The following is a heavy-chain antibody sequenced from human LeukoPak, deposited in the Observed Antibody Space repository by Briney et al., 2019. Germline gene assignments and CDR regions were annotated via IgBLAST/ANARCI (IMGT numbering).Heavy chain of an antibody. CDR1: GFTFSSYA. CDR3: AKDFVPRGGSYFPGFDY. J-gene: IGHJ4*02. CDR2: ISNSGDRT. V-gene: IGHV3-23*01. D-gene: IGHD1-26*01. Sequence: QSGGFLRLSCAASGFTFSSYAMNWVRQAPGKGLEWVSTISNSGDRTYYADSVKGRFTISRDNSKNTLYLQMNSLRTEDTAVYYCAKDFVPRGGSYFPGFDYWGKGTVVIVSS.